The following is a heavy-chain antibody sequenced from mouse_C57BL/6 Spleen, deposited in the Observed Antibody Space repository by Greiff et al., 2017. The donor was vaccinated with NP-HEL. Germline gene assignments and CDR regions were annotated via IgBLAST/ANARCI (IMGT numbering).Heavy chain of an antibody. V-gene: IGHV1-76*01. J-gene: IGHJ2*01. CDR1: GYTFTDYY. CDR2: IYPGSGNT. Sequence: VQLQQSGAELVRPGASVKLSCKASGYTFTDYYINWVKQRPGQGLEWIARIYPGSGNTYYNEKFKGKATLTAEKSSSTAYMQLSSLTSEDSAVYFCAREGDGDLFDYWGQGTTLTVSS. CDR3: AREGDGDLFDY. D-gene: IGHD3-3*01.